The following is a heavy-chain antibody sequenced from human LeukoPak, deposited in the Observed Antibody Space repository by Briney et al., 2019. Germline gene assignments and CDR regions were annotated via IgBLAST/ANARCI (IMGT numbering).Heavy chain of an antibody. V-gene: IGHV3-21*01. CDR3: AKDYYGDFNWFDP. J-gene: IGHJ5*02. CDR1: GFTFSSYS. D-gene: IGHD4-17*01. Sequence: GGSLRLSCAASGFTFSSYSMNWVRQAPGKGLECVSSISSSYIYYADSVKGRFTISRDNAKNSLYLQMNSLRAEDTAVYYCAKDYYGDFNWFDPWGQGTLVTVSS. CDR2: ISSSYI.